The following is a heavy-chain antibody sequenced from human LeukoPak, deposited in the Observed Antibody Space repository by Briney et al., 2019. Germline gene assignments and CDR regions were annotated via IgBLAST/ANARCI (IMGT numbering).Heavy chain of an antibody. Sequence: SETLSLTCTVSGGSISSYYWSWIRQPPGQGLEWIGYVSYSGNTNYNPSLKSRVTISVDTSKNQFSLKLSSVTAADTAVYYCARDRGSGWSDYWGQGTLVTVSS. CDR1: GGSISSYY. D-gene: IGHD6-19*01. CDR3: ARDRGSGWSDY. V-gene: IGHV4-59*01. CDR2: VSYSGNT. J-gene: IGHJ4*02.